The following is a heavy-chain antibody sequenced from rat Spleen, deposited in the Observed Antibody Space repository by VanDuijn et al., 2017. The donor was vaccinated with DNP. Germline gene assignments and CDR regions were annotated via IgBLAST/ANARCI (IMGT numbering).Heavy chain of an antibody. CDR2: MSSGGST. Sequence: QVQLKESGPGMVQPSQTLSLTCTVSGFSLSSYVVSWVRQPPGKGLEWIATMSSGGSTYYNSVLKSRLSISRDTSKSQVFLKMNSLQTEDTAMYFCARNFNYAMDAWGQGTSVTVSS. CDR1: GFSLSSYV. V-gene: IGHV2S8*01. CDR3: ARNFNYAMDA. J-gene: IGHJ4*01. D-gene: IGHD1-3*01.